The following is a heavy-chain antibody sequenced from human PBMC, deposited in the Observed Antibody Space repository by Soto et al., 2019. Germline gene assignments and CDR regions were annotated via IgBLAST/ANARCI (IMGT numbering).Heavy chain of an antibody. V-gene: IGHV3-23*01. CDR3: AKNFYFDS. J-gene: IGHJ4*02. Sequence: EVQLLESGGGWVQPGGSLRLSCAASEFTFSSYAMSWVRQAPGKGLEWVSSINAVDEYTKYADSVEGRFTISRDNPKNTVYLQMNSLRAEDTAVYYCAKNFYFDSWGQGTLVTVSP. CDR2: INAVDEYT. CDR1: EFTFSSYA.